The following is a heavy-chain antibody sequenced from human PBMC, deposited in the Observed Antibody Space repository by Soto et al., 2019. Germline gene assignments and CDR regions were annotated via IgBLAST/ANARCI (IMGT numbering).Heavy chain of an antibody. Sequence: ASVKLSCTASGGTFSSHVISWVRQAPGQGLEWMGGIIPIFGTANYAQKFQGRVTITADESTSTAYMELSSLRSEDTAVYYCAGVFSDEKSKYYFDYWGQGTLVTVSS. CDR3: AGVFSDEKSKYYFDY. CDR1: GGTFSSHV. D-gene: IGHD1-26*01. CDR2: IIPIFGTA. V-gene: IGHV1-69*13. J-gene: IGHJ4*02.